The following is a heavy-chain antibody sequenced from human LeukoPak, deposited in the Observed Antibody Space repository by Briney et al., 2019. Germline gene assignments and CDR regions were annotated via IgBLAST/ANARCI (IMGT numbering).Heavy chain of an antibody. Sequence: GASVKVSCKASGGTFSSYAISWVRQAPGQGLEWMGGIIPIFGTANYAQKFQGRVTITADKSTSTAYMELSSLRSEDTAVYYCALYSSGWSSTYWYFDLWGRGTLVTVPS. D-gene: IGHD6-19*01. V-gene: IGHV1-69*06. CDR1: GGTFSSYA. CDR2: IIPIFGTA. J-gene: IGHJ2*01. CDR3: ALYSSGWSSTYWYFDL.